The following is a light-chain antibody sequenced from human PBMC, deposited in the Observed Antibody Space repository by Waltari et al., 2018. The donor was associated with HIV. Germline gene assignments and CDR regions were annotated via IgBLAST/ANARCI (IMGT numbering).Light chain of an antibody. J-gene: IGKJ5*01. CDR3: QIYTSAPQTT. Sequence: DVQMTQSPSSLSASVVYRVTITCRATQGITNYLAWYQQKPGQAPTLLIYAASTLQSSVPRRFSGSGSGTDFTITINSLQPEDVATSYCQIYTSAPQTTFGHGTRLEIK. V-gene: IGKV1-27*01. CDR1: QGITNY. CDR2: AAS.